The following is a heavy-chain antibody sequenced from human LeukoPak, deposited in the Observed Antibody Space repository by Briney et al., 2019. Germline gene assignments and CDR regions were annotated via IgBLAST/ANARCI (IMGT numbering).Heavy chain of an antibody. D-gene: IGHD1-26*01. J-gene: IGHJ4*02. CDR3: ARDPYSGSYFDY. CDR1: GFTFSSYA. CDR2: ISYDGSNK. Sequence: GGSLRLSCAASGFTFSSYAMHWVRQAPGKGLEWVAVISYDGSNKYYADSVKGRFTISRDNSKNTLYLQMNSLRAEDTAVYYCARDPYSGSYFDYWGQGTLVTASS. V-gene: IGHV3-30-3*01.